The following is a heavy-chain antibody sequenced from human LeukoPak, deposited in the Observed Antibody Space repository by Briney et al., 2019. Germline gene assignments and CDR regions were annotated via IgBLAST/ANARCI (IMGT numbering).Heavy chain of an antibody. J-gene: IGHJ4*02. Sequence: VAPVKVSCKASGYTFTGYYMHWVRQAPGQGLEWMGWINPNSGGTNYAQKFQGRVTMTRDTSISTAYMALSRLTSDDTAVYYCARGLHIVVVPAATTFDYWGQGTLVTVSS. CDR1: GYTFTGYY. CDR2: INPNSGGT. V-gene: IGHV1-2*02. CDR3: ARGLHIVVVPAATTFDY. D-gene: IGHD2-2*01.